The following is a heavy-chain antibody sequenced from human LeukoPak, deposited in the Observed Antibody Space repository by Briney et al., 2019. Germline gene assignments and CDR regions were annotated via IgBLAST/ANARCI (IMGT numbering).Heavy chain of an antibody. J-gene: IGHJ4*02. CDR3: ARDSTLSNY. V-gene: IGHV3-7*04. D-gene: IGHD3-16*01. CDR2: IKQDGSET. CDR1: GFTFSDYW. Sequence: GGSLRLSCAASGFTFSDYWMSWVRQAPGKGLEWVANIKQDGSETYYVDSVKGRFTISRDNAKNSLYLQMNSLRAEDTAVYYCARDSTLSNYWGQGTLVTVSS.